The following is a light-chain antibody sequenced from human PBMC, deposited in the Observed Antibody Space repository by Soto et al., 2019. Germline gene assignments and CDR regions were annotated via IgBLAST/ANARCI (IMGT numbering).Light chain of an antibody. CDR3: QQYDSSLGLT. Sequence: EIVLTQSPGTLSLSPGERATLSCRASQSVSSSYLAWYQQKPGQAPRLLIYGASSSATGIPDRFSGRGSGRDCTLNISRLEPADVAVYYCQQYDSSLGLTFGGGTKVEIK. CDR2: GAS. J-gene: IGKJ4*01. V-gene: IGKV3-20*01. CDR1: QSVSSSY.